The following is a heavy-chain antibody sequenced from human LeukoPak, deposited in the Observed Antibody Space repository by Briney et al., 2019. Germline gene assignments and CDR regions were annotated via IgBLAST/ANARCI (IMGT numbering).Heavy chain of an antibody. J-gene: IGHJ4*02. V-gene: IGHV3-74*01. D-gene: IGHD2-15*01. CDR1: GFTFSSYW. CDR2: INSDGSST. Sequence: GGSLRLSCAASGFTFSSYWMHWVRHAPGKGLVWVSSINSDGSSTSYADSVKGRFTISRDKAKNTLYLEMNSLRAEDTAVYYCANLGRDWGQGTLVTVSS. CDR3: ANLGRD.